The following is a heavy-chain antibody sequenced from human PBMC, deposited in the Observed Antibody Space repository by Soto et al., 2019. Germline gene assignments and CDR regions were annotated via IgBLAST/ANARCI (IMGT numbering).Heavy chain of an antibody. CDR1: GFTLSSYA. D-gene: IGHD1-1*01. CDR3: AKDHIGQLPDAFDI. Sequence: PGGSLRLSCAASGFTLSSYAMSWVRQAPGKGLEWVSGISGSGASTYYADSVKGRFTISRDNSKNTMYLQMSSLRAEDTAVYYCAKDHIGQLPDAFDIWGQGTMVTVSS. V-gene: IGHV3-23*01. J-gene: IGHJ3*02. CDR2: ISGSGAST.